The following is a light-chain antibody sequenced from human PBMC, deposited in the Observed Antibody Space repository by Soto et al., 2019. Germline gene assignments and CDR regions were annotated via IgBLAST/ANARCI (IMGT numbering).Light chain of an antibody. J-gene: IGKJ4*01. CDR3: QQLNSHPFS. CDR2: DAS. CDR1: QGINSH. V-gene: IGKV1-9*01. Sequence: DIPLTQSPSFLSASVGDRVTITCRASQGINSHLAWYQQMPGKVPNLLIYDASTLQSGVPSRFSGSGSGTEFTLTISSLQPEDFVAYYCQQLNSHPFSFGGGTKVEIK.